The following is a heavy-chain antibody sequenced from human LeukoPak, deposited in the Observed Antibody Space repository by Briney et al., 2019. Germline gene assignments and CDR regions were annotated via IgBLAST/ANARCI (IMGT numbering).Heavy chain of an antibody. CDR1: GGSFSGYY. D-gene: IGHD3-10*01. CDR3: ARRKVRGVVDY. V-gene: IGHV4-34*01. Sequence: SETLSLTCAVYGGSFSGYYWSWIRQPPGKGLEWIGEINHSGSTNYNPSLKSRVTISVDTSKNQFSLKLSSVTAADTAVYYCARRKVRGVVDYWGQGTLVTVSS. CDR2: INHSGST. J-gene: IGHJ4*02.